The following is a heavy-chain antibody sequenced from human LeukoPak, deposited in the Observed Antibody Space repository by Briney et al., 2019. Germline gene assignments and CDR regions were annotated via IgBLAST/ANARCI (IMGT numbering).Heavy chain of an antibody. D-gene: IGHD6-13*01. CDR2: ISSSGSTI. CDR3: TIAAAAADAFDI. J-gene: IGHJ3*02. Sequence: PGGSLRLSCAASGFTFSDYYMSWIRQAPGKGLEWVSYISSSGSTIYYADSVKGRFTISRDNAKNSLYLQMNSLRAEDTAVYYCTIAAAAADAFDIWGQGTMVTVSS. CDR1: GFTFSDYY. V-gene: IGHV3-11*04.